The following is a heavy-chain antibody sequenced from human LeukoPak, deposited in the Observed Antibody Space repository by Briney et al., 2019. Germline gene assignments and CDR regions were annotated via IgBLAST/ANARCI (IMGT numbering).Heavy chain of an antibody. Sequence: GGSLRLSCAASGFTFSSHSMNLVRQAPGKRLEWVSSISSSSSYIYYADSVKGRFTISRDNAKNSLYLQMNSLRAEDTAVYYCAELGITMIGGVWGKGTTVTISS. CDR2: ISSSSSYI. J-gene: IGHJ6*04. CDR3: AELGITMIGGV. V-gene: IGHV3-21*01. CDR1: GFTFSSHS. D-gene: IGHD3-10*02.